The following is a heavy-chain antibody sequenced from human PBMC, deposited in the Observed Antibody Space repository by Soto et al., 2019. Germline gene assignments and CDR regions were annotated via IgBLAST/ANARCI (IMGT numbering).Heavy chain of an antibody. CDR3: ANLLNVAAAGTPHYYGVDV. CDR1: GFTFSIYA. CDR2: ISFDGSKT. V-gene: IGHV3-30-3*01. D-gene: IGHD6-13*01. J-gene: IGHJ6*02. Sequence: GGSLRLSCAASGFTFSIYAMNWVRQAPGKGLEWVAFISFDGSKTYYADSVKGRFTISRDNSRNTVYLQMNNLRPGDAAVYHCANLLNVAAAGTPHYYGVDVWGQGTTVTVSS.